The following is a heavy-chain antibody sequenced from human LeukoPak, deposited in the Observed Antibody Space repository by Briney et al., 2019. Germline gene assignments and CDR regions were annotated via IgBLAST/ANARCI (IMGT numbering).Heavy chain of an antibody. D-gene: IGHD3-22*01. CDR1: GFTFSSYG. CDR3: AKSMEYYYDSSAWDAFDI. J-gene: IGHJ3*02. Sequence: QPGRSLRLSCAASGFTFSSYGMHWVRQAPGKGLEWVAVISYDGSNKYYADSVKGRFTISRDNSKNTLYLQMNSLRAGDMAVYYCAKSMEYYYDSSAWDAFDIWGQGTMVTVSS. V-gene: IGHV3-30*18. CDR2: ISYDGSNK.